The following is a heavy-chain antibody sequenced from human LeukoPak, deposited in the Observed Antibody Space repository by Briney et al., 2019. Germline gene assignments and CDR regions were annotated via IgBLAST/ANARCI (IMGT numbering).Heavy chain of an antibody. V-gene: IGHV4-38-2*02. D-gene: IGHD6-13*01. Sequence: PSETLSLTCTVSGYSISGGYYWGWIRQPPGKGLEWIGSIYHSGSTYYNPSLKSRVTISVDTSKNQFSLKLSSVTAADTAVYYCARVVRPRPSRAEIAAAGDYWGQGTLVTVSS. CDR3: ARVVRPRPSRAEIAAAGDY. CDR2: IYHSGST. J-gene: IGHJ4*02. CDR1: GYSISGGYY.